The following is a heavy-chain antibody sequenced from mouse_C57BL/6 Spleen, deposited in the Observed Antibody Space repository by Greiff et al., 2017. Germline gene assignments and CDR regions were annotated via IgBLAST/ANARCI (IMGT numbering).Heavy chain of an antibody. Sequence: EVQLVESGGGLVQPKGSLKLSCAASGFTFNTYAMHWVRQAPGKGLEWVARIRSKSSNYATYYADSVKDRFTISRDDSQSMLYLQMNNLKTEDTAMYYCVREGIYYGNYEGAMDYWGQGTSVTVSS. CDR2: IRSKSSNYAT. D-gene: IGHD2-1*01. CDR1: GFTFNTYA. J-gene: IGHJ4*01. CDR3: VREGIYYGNYEGAMDY. V-gene: IGHV10-3*01.